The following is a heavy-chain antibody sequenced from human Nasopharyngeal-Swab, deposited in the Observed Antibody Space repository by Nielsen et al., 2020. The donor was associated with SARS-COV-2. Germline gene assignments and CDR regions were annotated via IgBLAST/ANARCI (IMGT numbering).Heavy chain of an antibody. CDR1: GFTFGDYA. V-gene: IGHV3-49*04. D-gene: IGHD3-22*01. J-gene: IGHJ4*02. CDR3: TRGYDTFDY. Sequence: LKISCTASGFTFGDYAMSWVRQAPGKGLEWVGFIRSKAYGGTTEYAASVKDRFTISRDDSKSIAYLQMNSLKTEDTAVYYCTRGYDTFDYWGQGTLVTVSS. CDR2: IRSKAYGGTT.